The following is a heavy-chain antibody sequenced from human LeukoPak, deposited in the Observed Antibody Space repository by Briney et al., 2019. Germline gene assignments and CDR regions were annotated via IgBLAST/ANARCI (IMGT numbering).Heavy chain of an antibody. J-gene: IGHJ4*02. V-gene: IGHV4-34*01. CDR3: ARRPPSYSDNSGTYYLGGFDY. CDR2: INHSGST. Sequence: SETLSLTCAVYGGSFSGYYWSWIRQPPGKGLEWIGEINHSGSTNYNPSLKSRVTISVDTSKNQFSLNLDSVTAADTAVYYCARRPPSYSDNSGTYYLGGFDYWGQGTLVTVSS. D-gene: IGHD3-10*01. CDR1: GGSFSGYY.